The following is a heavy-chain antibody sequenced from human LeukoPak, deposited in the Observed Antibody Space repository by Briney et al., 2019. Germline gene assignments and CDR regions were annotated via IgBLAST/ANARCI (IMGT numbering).Heavy chain of an antibody. V-gene: IGHV3-43*02. J-gene: IGHJ6*02. CDR3: AKDVWFQLLYGMHV. Sequence: GGSLRLSCVASGFTFDDYAMYWVRQAPGMGLEWVSLISGDGGSTYYADSVKGRFTISRDNSRNSLYLQMNSLRTEDTAFYYCAKDVWFQLLYGMHVWGQGTTVTVSS. CDR1: GFTFDDYA. D-gene: IGHD2-2*01. CDR2: ISGDGGST.